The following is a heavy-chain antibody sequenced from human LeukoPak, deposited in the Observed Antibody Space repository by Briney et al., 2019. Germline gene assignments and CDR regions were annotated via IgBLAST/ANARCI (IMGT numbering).Heavy chain of an antibody. Sequence: PSETLSLTCTVSGGSISSGSYYWSWIRQPAGKGLEWIGRIYTSGSTNYNPSLKSRVTISVDTSKNQFSLKLSSVTAADTAVYYCARGHVKMAPTGSYSYGRDVWAKGPTFTVS. CDR2: IYTSGST. CDR1: GGSISSGSYY. CDR3: ARGHVKMAPTGSYSYGRDV. V-gene: IGHV4-61*02. J-gene: IGHJ6*04. D-gene: IGHD5-24*01.